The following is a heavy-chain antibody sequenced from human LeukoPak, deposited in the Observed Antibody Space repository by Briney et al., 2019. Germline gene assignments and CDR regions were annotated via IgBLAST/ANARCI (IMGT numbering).Heavy chain of an antibody. D-gene: IGHD6-19*01. V-gene: IGHV6-1*01. J-gene: IGHJ4*02. CDR1: GDSVSSQNGA. CDR2: TYYRSKWYN. Sequence: SQTLSLTCVVSGDSVSSQNGAWNWIRQSPSRGLVWLGRTYYRSKWYNDYAESMEGRMTISQDTSKNQYSLHLNSVTPDDTAVYYCARDFGTTGWHTFDYWGQGTLVTVSS. CDR3: ARDFGTTGWHTFDY.